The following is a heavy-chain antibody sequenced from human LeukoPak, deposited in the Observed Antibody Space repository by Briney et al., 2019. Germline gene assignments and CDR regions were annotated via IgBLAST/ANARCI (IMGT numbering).Heavy chain of an antibody. CDR3: VRGKNVDTAMVSDF. Sequence: ASVKVSCKASGYTFTSYGISWVRQAPGQGLEWMGWISAYNGNTNYAQKLQGRVTMTTDTSTTTAYMELRSLTSDDTAVYYCVRGKNVDTAMVSDFWGQGTLVIVSS. D-gene: IGHD5-18*01. V-gene: IGHV1-18*01. CDR2: ISAYNGNT. CDR1: GYTFTSYG. J-gene: IGHJ4*02.